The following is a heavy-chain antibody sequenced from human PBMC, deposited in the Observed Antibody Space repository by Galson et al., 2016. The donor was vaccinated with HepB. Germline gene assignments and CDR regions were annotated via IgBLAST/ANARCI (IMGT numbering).Heavy chain of an antibody. J-gene: IGHJ4*02. V-gene: IGHV4-39*02. CDR3: AGGFHTSSLT. CDR1: GDSVTNSVYN. CDR2: VYYTGST. Sequence: SETLSLTCTVSGDSVTNSVYNWGWIRQPPGKGLEWIGSVYYTGSTYYNPSLKSRVTISIDTSRNQFSLRLSSVTAADTAVYYCAGGFHTSSLTWGQGTLVTASS. D-gene: IGHD2-2*01.